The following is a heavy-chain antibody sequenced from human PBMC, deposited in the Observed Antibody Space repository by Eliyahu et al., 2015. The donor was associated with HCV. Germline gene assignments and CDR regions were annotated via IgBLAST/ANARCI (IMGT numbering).Heavy chain of an antibody. CDR1: GFTFSNAW. CDR2: IKSKTDGGTT. J-gene: IGHJ4*02. Sequence: EVQLVESGGGLVKPGGSLRLSCAASGFTFSNAWMSWVRQAPGKGLEWVGRIKSKTDGGTTDYAAPVKGRFTISRDDSKNTLYLQMNSLKTEDTAVYYCTTGHFDWEPFDYWGQGTLVTVSS. V-gene: IGHV3-15*01. CDR3: TTGHFDWEPFDY. D-gene: IGHD3-9*01.